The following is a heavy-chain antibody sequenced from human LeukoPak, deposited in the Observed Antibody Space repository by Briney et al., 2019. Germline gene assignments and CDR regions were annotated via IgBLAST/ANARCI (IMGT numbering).Heavy chain of an antibody. Sequence: PSETLSFTCAVSGYSISSGDYWGWIRQPPGKGLEWIGSIYHSGSTHYNPSLKSRVTISVDTSKNQFSLKLSSVTAADTAVYYCARNTTEVVTAKWFDPWGQGTLVTVSS. CDR2: IYHSGST. D-gene: IGHD2-21*02. J-gene: IGHJ5*02. CDR1: GYSISSGDY. CDR3: ARNTTEVVTAKWFDP. V-gene: IGHV4-38-2*01.